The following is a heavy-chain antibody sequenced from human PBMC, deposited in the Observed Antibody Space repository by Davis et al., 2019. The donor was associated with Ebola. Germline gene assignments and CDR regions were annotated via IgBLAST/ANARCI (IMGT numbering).Heavy chain of an antibody. CDR2: ISYDGSNK. Sequence: GGSLRLSCAASGFTFSSYGMHWVRQAPGKGLEWVAVISYDGSNKYYADSVKGRFTISRDNSKNTLYLQMNSLRAEDTAVYYCARARGSGWLYYYYGMDVWGKGPRSPSPQ. D-gene: IGHD6-19*01. CDR1: GFTFSSYG. CDR3: ARARGSGWLYYYYGMDV. V-gene: IGHV3-30*03. J-gene: IGHJ6*01.